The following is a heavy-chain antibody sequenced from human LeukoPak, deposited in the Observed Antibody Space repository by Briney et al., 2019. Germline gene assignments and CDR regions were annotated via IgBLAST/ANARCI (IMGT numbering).Heavy chain of an antibody. D-gene: IGHD4-17*01. CDR2: ISSSGSTM. V-gene: IGHV3-48*03. J-gene: IGHJ4*02. CDR1: GFTFSSYE. Sequence: GGSLRLSCAASGFTFSSYEVNWVRQAPGKGLEWVSYISSSGSTMYYADSVKGRFTVSRDNAKNSLFLQMNSLRAEDTAVYYCARVRVTVTTLDYWGQGALVTVST. CDR3: ARVRVTVTTLDY.